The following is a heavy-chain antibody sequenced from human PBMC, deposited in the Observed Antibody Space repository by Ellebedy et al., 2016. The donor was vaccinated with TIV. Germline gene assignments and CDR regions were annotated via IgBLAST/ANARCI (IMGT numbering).Heavy chain of an antibody. D-gene: IGHD3-10*01. Sequence: SETLSLTCAVYGGSFSGYYWSWIRQPAGKGLEWIGRIYTSGSTNYNPSLKSRVTMSVDTSKNQFSLKLSSVTAADTAVYYCYGSGSYYKFESAFDIWGQGTMVTVSS. J-gene: IGHJ3*02. CDR3: YGSGSYYKFESAFDI. CDR2: IYTSGST. V-gene: IGHV4-59*10. CDR1: GGSFSGYY.